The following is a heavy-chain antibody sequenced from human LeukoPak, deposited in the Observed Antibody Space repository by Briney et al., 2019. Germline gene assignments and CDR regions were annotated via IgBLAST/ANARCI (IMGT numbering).Heavy chain of an antibody. V-gene: IGHV3-48*03. D-gene: IGHD6-13*01. CDR2: ISSSGSTI. J-gene: IGHJ5*02. CDR1: GFTFSSYE. CDR3: ARFYSSSWNNWFDP. Sequence: PGGSLRLSCAASGFTFSSYEMNWVRQAPGKGLEWVSYISSSGSTIYYADSVKGRFTISRDNAKNSLYLQMNSPRAEDTAVYYCARFYSSSWNNWFDPWGQGTLVTVSS.